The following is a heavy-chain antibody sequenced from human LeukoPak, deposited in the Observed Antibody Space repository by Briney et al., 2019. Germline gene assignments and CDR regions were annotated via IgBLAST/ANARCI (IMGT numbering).Heavy chain of an antibody. CDR1: GFSISGYW. V-gene: IGHV3-74*01. CDR3: ATGASAIYSSGVVFDY. CDR2: INSDGSST. D-gene: IGHD6-19*01. J-gene: IGHJ4*02. Sequence: PGGSLRLPCAASGFSISGYWMHWVRQAPGKGLVWVSRINSDGSSTNYADSMKGRFTISRDNAKNTVYLQLNSLRAEDTAFYYCATGASAIYSSGVVFDYWGQGTLVTVSS.